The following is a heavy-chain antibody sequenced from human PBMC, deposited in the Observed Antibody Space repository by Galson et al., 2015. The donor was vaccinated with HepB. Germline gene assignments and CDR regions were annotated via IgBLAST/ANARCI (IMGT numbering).Heavy chain of an antibody. D-gene: IGHD3-9*01. CDR1: GYTFTSYD. V-gene: IGHV1-8*01. CDR2: MNPNSGNT. Sequence: SVKVSCKASGYTFTSYDINWVRQATGQGLEWMGWMNPNSGNTGYAQKFQGRVTMTRNTSISTAYMELSSLEASDTAMYYCARLNDILTGYYSPFDYWGQGTLVTVSS. J-gene: IGHJ4*02. CDR3: ARLNDILTGYYSPFDY.